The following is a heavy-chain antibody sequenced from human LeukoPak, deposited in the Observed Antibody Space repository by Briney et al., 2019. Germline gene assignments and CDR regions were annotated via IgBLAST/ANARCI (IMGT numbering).Heavy chain of an antibody. D-gene: IGHD1-7*01. CDR2: INPNSGGT. V-gene: IGHV1-2*06. Sequence: ASVKVSCKASGYTFTAYYMYWVRRAPGQGREWMGRINPNSGGTNYAQNFQGRVTMTRDTSISTAYMELSRLRSDDTAVYYCARFDTITGTTDSWGQGTLVTVSS. CDR3: ARFDTITGTTDS. CDR1: GYTFTAYY. J-gene: IGHJ4*02.